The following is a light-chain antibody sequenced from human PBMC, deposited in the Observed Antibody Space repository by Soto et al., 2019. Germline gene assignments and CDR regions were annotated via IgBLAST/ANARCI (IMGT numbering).Light chain of an antibody. CDR2: EAF. V-gene: IGLV2-23*01. J-gene: IGLJ3*02. CDR3: CSFTPSTTWV. CDR1: SSDVGTYNL. Sequence: QSVLTQPASVSGSPGQSITISCTATSSDVGTYNLVSWYRQHPDKAPQLLIYEAFKRPSGVSIRFSGSKSGNTASLTISGLQAEDEGDYYCCSFTPSTTWVFGGGTKVTVL.